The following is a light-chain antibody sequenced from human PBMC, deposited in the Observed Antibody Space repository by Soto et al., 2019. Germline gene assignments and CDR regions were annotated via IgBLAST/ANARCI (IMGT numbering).Light chain of an antibody. CDR3: QPYNNWPPFT. CDR1: QSVSTN. CDR2: GAS. Sequence: EIVMTQSPATLSVSPGERAILSCRASQSVSTNLGWYQQKPGQAPRLLIFGASTRATGIPARFSGSGSRTEFTLTISSLQSEDSAVYYCQPYNNWPPFTFGQGTRLEIK. J-gene: IGKJ5*01. V-gene: IGKV3-15*01.